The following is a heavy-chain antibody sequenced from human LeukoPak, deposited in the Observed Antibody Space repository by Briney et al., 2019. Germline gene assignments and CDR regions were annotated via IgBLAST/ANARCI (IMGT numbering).Heavy chain of an antibody. Sequence: GRSLRLSCAASGFTFSSYGMHWVRQAPGKGLEWVAVISYEGGTKYYADSVQGRFTISRDSSKNTLYLQMNSLRAEDAAVYYCARDHSFGYGGSAYWGQGTPVTVSS. CDR1: GFTFSSYG. J-gene: IGHJ4*02. CDR2: ISYEGGTK. D-gene: IGHD5-18*01. V-gene: IGHV3-30*03. CDR3: ARDHSFGYGGSAY.